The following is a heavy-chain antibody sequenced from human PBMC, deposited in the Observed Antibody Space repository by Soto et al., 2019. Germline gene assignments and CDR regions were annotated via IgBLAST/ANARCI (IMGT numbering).Heavy chain of an antibody. D-gene: IGHD2-2*01. V-gene: IGHV1-8*01. CDR2: MNPNSGNT. Sequence: EASVKVSCKASGYTFTSYDINWVRQATGQRLEWMGWMNPNSGNTGYAQKFQGRVTMTRNTSISTAYMELSSLRSEDTAVYYCARVEQYQLLRIYCYYYMDVWGKGTTVTVSS. J-gene: IGHJ6*03. CDR3: ARVEQYQLLRIYCYYYMDV. CDR1: GYTFTSYD.